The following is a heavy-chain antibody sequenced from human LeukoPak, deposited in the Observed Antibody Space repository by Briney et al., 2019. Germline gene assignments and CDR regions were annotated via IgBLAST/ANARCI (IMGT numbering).Heavy chain of an antibody. J-gene: IGHJ4*02. CDR3: AREDEVGNSYGFPYYFDY. CDR1: GFTFSSYW. CDR2: MKQDGSEK. Sequence: GGSLRLSCAASGFTFSSYWMSWARQAPGKGLEWVASMKQDGSEKYYVDSVKGRFTISRDNAKNSLYLQMNSLRAEDTAVYYCAREDEVGNSYGFPYYFDYWGQGTLVTVSS. V-gene: IGHV3-7*03. D-gene: IGHD5-18*01.